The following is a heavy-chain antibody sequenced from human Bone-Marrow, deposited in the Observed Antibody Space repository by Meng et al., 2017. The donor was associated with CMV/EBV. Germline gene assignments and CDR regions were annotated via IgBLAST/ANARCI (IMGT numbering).Heavy chain of an antibody. CDR2: IWYDGSNK. J-gene: IGHJ4*02. CDR3: AKGTDSSGADF. CDR1: GFTFSSYG. V-gene: IGHV3-33*06. D-gene: IGHD3-22*01. Sequence: GGSLRLSCAASGFTFSSYGMHWVRQAPGKGLEWVAIIWYDGSNKYYADFVKGRFTISRDNSKNTLYLQMNRLRAEDTAVYYCAKGTDSSGADFWGQGTLVTVSS.